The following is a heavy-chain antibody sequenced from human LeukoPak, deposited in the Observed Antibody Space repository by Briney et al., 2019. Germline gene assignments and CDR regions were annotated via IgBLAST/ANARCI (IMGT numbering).Heavy chain of an antibody. CDR1: GFIIGSYW. CDR2: IRQDGSEK. CDR3: ARAGYYGDDAFGL. D-gene: IGHD2/OR15-2a*01. Sequence: QPGGSLRLSCVASGFIIGSYWMSWVRQAPGKGLEWVANIRQDGSEKYYVDSVKGRLTISRDNAKNSLYLQMNNLTAADTAIYYCARAGYYGDDAFGLWGQGTRVTVSS. V-gene: IGHV3-7*01. J-gene: IGHJ3*01.